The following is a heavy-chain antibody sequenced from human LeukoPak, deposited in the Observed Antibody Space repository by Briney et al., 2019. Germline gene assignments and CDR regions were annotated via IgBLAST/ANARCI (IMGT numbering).Heavy chain of an antibody. J-gene: IGHJ4*02. CDR1: GFTFSSYS. CDR3: AKCFSGWTHRN. Sequence: GGSLRLSCAASGFTFSSYSMNWVRQAPGKGLEWVSSISSSSSYIYYADSVKGRFTISRDNAKNSLYLQMNSLRAEDTAVYYCAKCFSGWTHRNWGQGTLVTVSS. D-gene: IGHD6-19*01. CDR2: ISSSSSYI. V-gene: IGHV3-21*04.